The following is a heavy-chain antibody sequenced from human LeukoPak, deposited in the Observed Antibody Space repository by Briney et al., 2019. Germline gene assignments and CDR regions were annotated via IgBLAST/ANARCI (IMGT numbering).Heavy chain of an antibody. CDR1: GYSFTSYW. V-gene: IGHV5-51*04. Sequence: GESLKISCMASGYSFTSYWIGWVRQMPGKGLGWMGIINPGDSDTRYSPSFQGQVTISADKPISTAYLQWSSLKASDTAMYYCARKGEGVTLDYWGQGTLVTVSS. J-gene: IGHJ4*02. CDR2: INPGDSDT. CDR3: ARKGEGVTLDY. D-gene: IGHD3-16*01.